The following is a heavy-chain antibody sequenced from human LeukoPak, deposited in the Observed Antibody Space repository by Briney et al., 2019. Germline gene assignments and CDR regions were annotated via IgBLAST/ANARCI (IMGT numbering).Heavy chain of an antibody. J-gene: IGHJ3*02. Sequence: SQTLSFTGTVSGVSIRVGGYYWSWIRQHPGKGLEWNGYIYYSGITYYNPSLKSRVTISVDTSKNQVSLELSSVTAADAAVYYCARDMVRGVKGDAFDIWGQGTTVTVSS. V-gene: IGHV4-31*03. CDR3: ARDMVRGVKGDAFDI. CDR2: IYYSGIT. CDR1: GVSIRVGGYY. D-gene: IGHD3-10*01.